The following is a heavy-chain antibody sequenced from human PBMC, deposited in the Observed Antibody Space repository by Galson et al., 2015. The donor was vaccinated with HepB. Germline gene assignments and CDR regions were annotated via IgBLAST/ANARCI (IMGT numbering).Heavy chain of an antibody. J-gene: IGHJ6*03. CDR1: GFTFSSYS. Sequence: SLRLSCAASGFTFSSYSMNWVRQAPGKGLEWVSYISSSSSTIYYADSVKGRFTISRDNAKNSLYLQMNSLRAEDTAVYYCARDRGVRYCSSTSCYYYYMDVWGKGTTVTVSS. V-gene: IGHV3-48*01. CDR3: ARDRGVRYCSSTSCYYYYMDV. D-gene: IGHD2-2*01. CDR2: ISSSSSTI.